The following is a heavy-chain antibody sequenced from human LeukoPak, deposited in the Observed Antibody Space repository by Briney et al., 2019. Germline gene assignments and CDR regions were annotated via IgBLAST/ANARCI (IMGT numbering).Heavy chain of an antibody. J-gene: IGHJ5*02. D-gene: IGHD3-22*01. CDR1: GYTFTSYY. V-gene: IGHV1-46*01. CDR3: AREGCDSSGRNNWFDP. CDR2: INPSGGST. Sequence: ASVKVSCKASGYTFTSYYMHWVRQAPGQGLEWMGIINPSGGSTSYAQKFQGRVTMTRDMSTSTVYMELSSLRSEDTAVYYCAREGCDSSGRNNWFDPWGQGTLVTVSS.